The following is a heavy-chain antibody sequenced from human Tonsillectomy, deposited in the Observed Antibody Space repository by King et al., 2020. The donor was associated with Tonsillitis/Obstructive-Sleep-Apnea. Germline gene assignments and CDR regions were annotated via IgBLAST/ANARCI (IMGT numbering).Heavy chain of an antibody. J-gene: IGHJ4*02. CDR2: IFWDDDK. Sequence: ITLKESGPTLVKPTHTLTLTCTFSGFSLGTSGLGVGWIRQPPGKALEWLALIFWDDDKRYSPSLKSRLTITKDTSKNQVVLTMTNMDPVDTATYYCALLYNLNDPYFFEYWGQGTLVTVSS. CDR3: ALLYNLNDPYFFEY. CDR1: GFSLGTSGLG. V-gene: IGHV2-5*02. D-gene: IGHD1-1*01.